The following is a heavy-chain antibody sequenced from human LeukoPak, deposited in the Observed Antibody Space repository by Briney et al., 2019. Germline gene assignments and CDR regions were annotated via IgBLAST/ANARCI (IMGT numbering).Heavy chain of an antibody. Sequence: PGGSLRLSCAASGFTFSSYSMHWVRQAPGKGLEWVAVIWYNGSNKYYADSVKGRFTISRDNSKNTLYLQMNSLRAEDTAVYYCARDSSDGGNTDCDYRGQGALVTVSS. CDR1: GFTFSSYS. CDR2: IWYNGSNK. V-gene: IGHV3-33*01. CDR3: ARDSSDGGNTDCDY. D-gene: IGHD2-15*01. J-gene: IGHJ4*02.